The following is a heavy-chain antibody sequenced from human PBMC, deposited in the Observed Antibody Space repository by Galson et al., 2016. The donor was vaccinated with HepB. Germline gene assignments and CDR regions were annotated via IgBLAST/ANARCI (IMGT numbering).Heavy chain of an antibody. Sequence: SLRLSCAASGFSLSNSGMSWVRQAPGRGLEWVSGLTRSGDATHYADFVKGRFTISRDNSKNTPYLSMNNLTAGDTAIYYCGNHGGFDYWGQGALVTVSS. D-gene: IGHD3-16*01. CDR1: GFSLSNSG. CDR2: LTRSGDAT. J-gene: IGHJ4*02. V-gene: IGHV3-23*01. CDR3: GNHGGFDY.